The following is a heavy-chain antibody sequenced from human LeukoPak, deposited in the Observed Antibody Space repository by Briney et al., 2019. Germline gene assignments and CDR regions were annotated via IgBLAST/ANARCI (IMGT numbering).Heavy chain of an antibody. Sequence: SPTLSLTCTVSGGSISSYYWSWIRQPPGKGMEWIGYVYYSGSTNYNPSLKSRVTISVDTSKNQFSLKLNSVAAADTAVYYCARHGYDILAGLIWGQGTMVTVSS. D-gene: IGHD3-9*01. CDR1: GGSISSYY. CDR3: ARHGYDILAGLI. J-gene: IGHJ3*02. V-gene: IGHV4-59*08. CDR2: VYYSGST.